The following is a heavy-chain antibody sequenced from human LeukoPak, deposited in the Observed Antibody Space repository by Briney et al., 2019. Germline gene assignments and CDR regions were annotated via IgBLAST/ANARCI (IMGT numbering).Heavy chain of an antibody. Sequence: GGSLRLSCAASGFTFTNAWMTWVRQAPGKGLEWVGRIKSKGDGETTDYASFVKGRFSMSRDDSRATMYLQMYSLEADDTAVYYCTTDLGATMIRGVIVSWGQGPWSPSRQ. CDR3: TTDLGATMIRGVIVS. CDR2: IKSKGDGETT. D-gene: IGHD3-10*01. CDR1: GFTFTNAW. V-gene: IGHV3-15*05. J-gene: IGHJ4*02.